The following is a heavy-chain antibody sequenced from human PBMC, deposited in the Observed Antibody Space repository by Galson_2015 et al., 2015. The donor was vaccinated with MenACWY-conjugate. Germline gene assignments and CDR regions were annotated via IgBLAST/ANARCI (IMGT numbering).Heavy chain of an antibody. CDR3: ARDPGTIIKYHFDC. V-gene: IGHV3-21*01. J-gene: IGHJ4*02. Sequence: SLRLSCAASGFPFSDYSMNWVRQAPGKGLEWVSFISSSRSYIYYADSVKGRFTVSRDNAKNSLYLQMNSLRAEDTAVYYCARDPGTIIKYHFDCWGQGSLVTVSS. CDR1: GFPFSDYS. CDR2: ISSSRSYI. D-gene: IGHD2-2*01.